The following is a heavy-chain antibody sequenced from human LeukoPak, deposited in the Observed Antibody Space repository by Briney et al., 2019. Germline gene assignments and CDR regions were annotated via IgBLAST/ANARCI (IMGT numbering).Heavy chain of an antibody. CDR1: GYGFTSYW. CDR2: IYPADSDT. D-gene: IGHD5-24*01. J-gene: IGHJ4*02. Sequence: GESLKISCRGSGYGFTSYWIVWVRQMPGQGLEWMGIIYPADSDTRYSPSFQGQVTISADKSINTAYLQWTSLKASDTAMYYCARRKGDGYNSQFDYWGQGTLVTVSS. CDR3: ARRKGDGYNSQFDY. V-gene: IGHV5-51*01.